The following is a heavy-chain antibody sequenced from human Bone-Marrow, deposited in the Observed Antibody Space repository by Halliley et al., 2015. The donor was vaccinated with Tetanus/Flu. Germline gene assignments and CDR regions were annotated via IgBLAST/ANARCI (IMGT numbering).Heavy chain of an antibody. D-gene: IGHD3-22*01. CDR3: ARNLQGSGYFYREDVFDI. Sequence: TLSLTCTVSGGSVSSDYWSWIRQSPGRGPEWIGDIFYSGIANYNPSLKSRVTMSVDTSDNVFTLNLTSVTAADTAVYYCARNLQGSGYFYREDVFDIWGQGTVFPVSS. CDR1: GGSVSSDY. CDR2: IFYSGIA. V-gene: IGHV4-59*02. J-gene: IGHJ3*02.